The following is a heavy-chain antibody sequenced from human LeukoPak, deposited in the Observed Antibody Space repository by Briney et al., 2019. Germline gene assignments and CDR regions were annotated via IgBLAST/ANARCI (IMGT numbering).Heavy chain of an antibody. CDR2: IKPKTDGETT. V-gene: IGHV3-15*07. J-gene: IGHJ4*02. Sequence: GGSLRLSCAASGFTFSNAYMNWVRQSPGKGLEWVGRIKPKTDGETTEHAAPVKDRFSISRDDSKSMMYLQMNSLKTEDTAVYYCITPLPYSAQGGQGTLVTVSS. D-gene: IGHD2-21*01. CDR3: ITPLPYSAQ. CDR1: GFTFSNAY.